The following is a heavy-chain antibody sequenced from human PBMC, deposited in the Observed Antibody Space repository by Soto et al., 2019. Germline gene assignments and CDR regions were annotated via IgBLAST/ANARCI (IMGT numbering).Heavy chain of an antibody. J-gene: IGHJ4*02. Sequence: HPGGSLRLSCAASGFTFSSYGMHWVRQAPGKGLEWVAVISYDGSNKYYADSVKGRFTISRDNSKNTLYLQMNSLRAEDTAVYYCAKDRRSSGWYDYWGQGTLVTVSS. CDR2: ISYDGSNK. V-gene: IGHV3-30*18. CDR1: GFTFSSYG. CDR3: AKDRRSSGWYDY. D-gene: IGHD6-19*01.